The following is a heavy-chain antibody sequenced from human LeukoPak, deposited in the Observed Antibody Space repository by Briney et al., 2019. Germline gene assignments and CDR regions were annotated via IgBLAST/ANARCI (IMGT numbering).Heavy chain of an antibody. CDR2: IIPIFGTA. CDR3: ASRSVLMVYAPDAFDI. Sequence: ASVKVSCKASGGTFSSYAISWVRQAPGQGLEWMGGIIPIFGTANYAQKFQGRVTITTDESTSTAYMELSSLRSEDTAVYYCASRSVLMVYAPDAFDIWGQGTMATVSS. V-gene: IGHV1-69*05. D-gene: IGHD2-8*01. CDR1: GGTFSSYA. J-gene: IGHJ3*02.